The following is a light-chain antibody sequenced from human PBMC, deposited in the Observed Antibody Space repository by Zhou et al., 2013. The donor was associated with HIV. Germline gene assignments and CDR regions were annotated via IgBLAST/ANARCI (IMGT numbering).Light chain of an antibody. CDR2: AAS. V-gene: IGKV3D-20*02. J-gene: IGKJ2*01. Sequence: EILLTQSPGTLSLSPGERASLSCRASQSVTSNSLAWYQQKPGQAPRLLIYAASSRATGIPDRFSGSGSGTDFTLTISSLEPEDFAVYYCQQRSNWPNTFGQGTKLEIK. CDR3: QQRSNWPNT. CDR1: QSVTSNS.